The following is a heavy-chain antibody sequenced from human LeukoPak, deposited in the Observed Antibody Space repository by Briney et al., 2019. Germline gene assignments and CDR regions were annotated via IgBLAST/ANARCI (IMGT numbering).Heavy chain of an antibody. CDR3: ARSNYYASGSYCNDF. D-gene: IGHD3-10*01. CDR2: IYYSGGT. Sequence: SETLSLTCTVSGGSISSYYWSWIRQPPGKGLEWIGFIYYSGGTNYNPSLQSRVTISVDTSKNQFSLTLTSVTAADTAVYYCARSNYYASGSYCNDFWGQGTLVTVSS. J-gene: IGHJ4*02. CDR1: GGSISSYY. V-gene: IGHV4-59*01.